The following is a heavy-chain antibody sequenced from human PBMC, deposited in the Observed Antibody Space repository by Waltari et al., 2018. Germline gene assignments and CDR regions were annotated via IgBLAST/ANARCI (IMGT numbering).Heavy chain of an antibody. D-gene: IGHD2-15*01. CDR3: ARDRGRGLYLDS. J-gene: IGHJ4*02. V-gene: IGHV4-4*02. Sequence: QLQLQQSGPGLVKPSDSLSLTSPVPGDSMASRDFWSWVRQSPGKGLEWIGQVHRSGRTNYNPALASRVTMSIDTSNNQFSLKVTSATAADTAIYYCARDRGRGLYLDSWGQGILVTVSP. CDR1: GDSMASRDF. CDR2: VHRSGRT.